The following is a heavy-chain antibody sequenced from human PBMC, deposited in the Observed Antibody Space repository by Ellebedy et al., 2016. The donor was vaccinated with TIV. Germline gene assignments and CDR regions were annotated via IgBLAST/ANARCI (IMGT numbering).Heavy chain of an antibody. D-gene: IGHD6-19*01. J-gene: IGHJ4*02. V-gene: IGHV5-51*01. CDR2: IYPGDSDT. CDR3: AIPPGIAVAHRDY. CDR1: GYSFTSYW. Sequence: GESLKISXKGSGYSFTSYWIGWVRQMPGKGLEWMGIIYPGDSDTRYSPSFQGQVTISADKSISTAYLQWSSLKASDTAMYYCAIPPGIAVAHRDYWGQGTLVTVSS.